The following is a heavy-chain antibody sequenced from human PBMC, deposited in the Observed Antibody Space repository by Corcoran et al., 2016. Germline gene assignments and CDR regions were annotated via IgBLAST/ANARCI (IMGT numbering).Heavy chain of an antibody. CDR3: ARSNPLGDYYYGMDV. Sequence: QVQLVQSGAEVKKPGASVKVSCKASGYTFTSYYMHWVRQAPGQGLEWMGIINPSGGSTSYAQKFQGRVTMTRDTSTSTVYMELSSLRSEDTAVYYCARSNPLGDYYYGMDVWGQGTTVTVSS. CDR2: INPSGGST. J-gene: IGHJ6*02. D-gene: IGHD4-4*01. CDR1: GYTFTSYY. V-gene: IGHV1-46*01.